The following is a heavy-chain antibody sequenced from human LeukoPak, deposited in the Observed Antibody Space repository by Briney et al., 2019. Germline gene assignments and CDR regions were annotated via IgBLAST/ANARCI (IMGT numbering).Heavy chain of an antibody. V-gene: IGHV3-21*06. CDR2: ISSGATYI. CDR1: GFTFKNYG. Sequence: PGGSLRLSCAASGFTFKNYGMNWVRQAPGKGLEWVSSISSGATYIDNADSVKGRFTISRDNAKNSLYLEMNSLRAEDTAVYYCARSKGGVQREYGMDVWGQGTTVTVSS. D-gene: IGHD1-1*01. CDR3: ARSKGGVQREYGMDV. J-gene: IGHJ6*02.